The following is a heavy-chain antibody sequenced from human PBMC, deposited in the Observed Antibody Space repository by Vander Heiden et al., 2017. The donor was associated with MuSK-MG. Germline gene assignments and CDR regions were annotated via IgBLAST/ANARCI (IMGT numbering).Heavy chain of an antibody. CDR3: AKTGAYCSGTSCYASH. CDR2: IYPGDSDT. CDR1: GYKFTSYW. J-gene: IGHJ4*02. V-gene: IGHV5-51*03. Sequence: EVQLVQSGAEVKKPGESLKISCKGFGYKFTSYWIGWVRQMPGKGLEWMGIIYPGDSDTRYSPSFQGQISISADKSISTAYLQWSSLKASDTAMYYCAKTGAYCSGTSCYASHWGQGTLVTDSS. D-gene: IGHD2-2*01.